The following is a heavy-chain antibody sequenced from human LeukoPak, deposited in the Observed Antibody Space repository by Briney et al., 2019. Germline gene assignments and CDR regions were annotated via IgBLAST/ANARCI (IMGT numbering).Heavy chain of an antibody. CDR2: ISYDGSNK. Sequence: GGSLRLSCAASGFTFSSYGMHWVRQAPGKGLEWVAVISYDGSNKYYADSVKGRFTIYRDNSKNTLYLEMNSLRAEDTAVYYCAKDREERRSKNYGMDVWGKGTTVTVSS. CDR3: AKDREERRSKNYGMDV. D-gene: IGHD1-1*01. CDR1: GFTFSSYG. J-gene: IGHJ6*04. V-gene: IGHV3-30*18.